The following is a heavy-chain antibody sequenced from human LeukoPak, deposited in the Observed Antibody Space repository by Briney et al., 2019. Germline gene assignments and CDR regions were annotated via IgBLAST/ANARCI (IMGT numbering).Heavy chain of an antibody. CDR2: IYYSGST. CDR1: GGSISSSSYF. D-gene: IGHD6-19*01. CDR3: ARDRSSSGWYYFDY. J-gene: IGHJ4*02. V-gene: IGHV4-39*02. Sequence: PSETLPLTCSVSGGSISSSSYFWGWIRQPPGKGLEWIGSIYYSGSTYSNPSLKSRVTISVDTSENQFSLKLSSVTAADTAVYYCARDRSSSGWYYFDYWGQGTLVTVSS.